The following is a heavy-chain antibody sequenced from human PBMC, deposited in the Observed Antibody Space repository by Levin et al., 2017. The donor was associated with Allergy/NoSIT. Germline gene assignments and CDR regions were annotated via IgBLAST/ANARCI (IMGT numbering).Heavy chain of an antibody. D-gene: IGHD6-13*01. CDR3: AGGGSSWTHVDY. V-gene: IGHV3-66*01. CDR1: GFTVSSNY. J-gene: IGHJ4*02. CDR2: IYSGGST. Sequence: GGSLRLSCAASGFTVSSNYMSWVRQAPGKGLEWVSVIYSGGSTYYADSVKGRFTVSRGNCNTLYLQMNSLRAEDTAVYYCAGGGSSWTHVDYWGQGTLVTVSS.